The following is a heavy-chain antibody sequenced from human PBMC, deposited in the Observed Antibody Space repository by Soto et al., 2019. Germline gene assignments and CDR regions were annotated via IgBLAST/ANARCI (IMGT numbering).Heavy chain of an antibody. CDR2: INSFSGDT. CDR1: GYTFTHSG. D-gene: IGHD2-15*01. Sequence: QVQLVQSGAEVKKPGASVKVSCKASGYTFTHSGITWVRQAPGQGLEWMGWINSFSGDTNYPQKLQGRLTMTTDTSTNTVYMELRNLRSDDTAVYYCARDLHSGGKYWYFDIWGRGTLVTVSS. CDR3: ARDLHSGGKYWYFDI. V-gene: IGHV1-18*01. J-gene: IGHJ2*01.